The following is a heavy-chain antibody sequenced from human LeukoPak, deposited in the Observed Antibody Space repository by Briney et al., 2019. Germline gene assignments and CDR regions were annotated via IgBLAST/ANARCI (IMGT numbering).Heavy chain of an antibody. D-gene: IGHD2-21*02. CDR3: AREPRSSVVTAYFLDY. CDR2: IIPILGIA. CDR1: GGTFSSYA. Sequence: SVNVSCKASGGTFSSYAISWVRQAPGQGLEWMGRIIPILGIANYAQKFQGRVTITADKSTSTAYMELSSLRSEDTAVYYCAREPRSSVVTAYFLDYWGQGTLVTVSS. V-gene: IGHV1-69*04. J-gene: IGHJ4*02.